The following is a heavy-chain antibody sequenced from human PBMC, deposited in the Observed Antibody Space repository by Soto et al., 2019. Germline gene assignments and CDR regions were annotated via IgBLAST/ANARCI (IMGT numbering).Heavy chain of an antibody. V-gene: IGHV3-23*01. CDR3: AKVRTPDILTYYFDY. J-gene: IGHJ4*02. Sequence: EVQLLESGGGLVQPGGSLRLSCAASGFTFSSYAMSWVRQAPGKGLEWVSAISGSGGSTYYADSVKGRFTISRDNSKNTLDVQMSSLRAEDTAVYYCAKVRTPDILTYYFDYWGQGTLVTVSS. CDR1: GFTFSSYA. D-gene: IGHD3-9*01. CDR2: ISGSGGST.